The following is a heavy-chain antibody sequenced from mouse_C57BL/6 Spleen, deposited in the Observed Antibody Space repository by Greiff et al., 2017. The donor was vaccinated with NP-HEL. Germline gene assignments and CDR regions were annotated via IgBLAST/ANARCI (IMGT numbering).Heavy chain of an antibody. Sequence: EVKLMESGGGLVQPGGSLSLSCAASGFTFTDYYMSWVRQPPGKALEWLGFIRNKANGYTTEYSASVKGRFTISRDNSQGILYLQMNALRAEDSATYYCASHHYYGSSYPFAYWGQGTLVTVSA. V-gene: IGHV7-3*01. CDR1: GFTFTDYY. CDR2: IRNKANGYTT. D-gene: IGHD1-1*01. J-gene: IGHJ3*01. CDR3: ASHHYYGSSYPFAY.